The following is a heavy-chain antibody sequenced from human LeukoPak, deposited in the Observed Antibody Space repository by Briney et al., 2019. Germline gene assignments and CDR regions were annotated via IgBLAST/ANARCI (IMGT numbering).Heavy chain of an antibody. CDR1: GFTFSSYS. CDR2: ISSSSSYI. V-gene: IGHV3-21*01. J-gene: IGHJ5*02. Sequence: GGSLRLSCAASGFTFSSYSMNWVRQAPGKGLEWVSSISSSSSYIYYADSVKGRFTISRDNAKNSLYLQMNSLRAEDTAVYYCVKDSGYYDTSGKGWFDLWGQGTLVTVSS. CDR3: VKDSGYYDTSGKGWFDL. D-gene: IGHD3-22*01.